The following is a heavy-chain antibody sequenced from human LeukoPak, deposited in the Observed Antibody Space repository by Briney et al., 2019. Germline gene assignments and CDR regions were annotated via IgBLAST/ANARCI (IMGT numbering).Heavy chain of an antibody. CDR1: GYTFTGYY. D-gene: IGHD3-3*01. CDR2: INPNSGGT. CDR3: ASFTARLSIRLLEWQRDYYMDV. V-gene: IGHV1-2*02. J-gene: IGHJ6*03. Sequence: PSVKVSCKASGYTFTGYYMHWVRQAPGQGLEWMGWINPNSGGTNYAQKFQGRVTMTRDTSISTAYMELSRLRSDDTAVYYCASFTARLSIRLLEWQRDYYMDVWGKGTTVTVSS.